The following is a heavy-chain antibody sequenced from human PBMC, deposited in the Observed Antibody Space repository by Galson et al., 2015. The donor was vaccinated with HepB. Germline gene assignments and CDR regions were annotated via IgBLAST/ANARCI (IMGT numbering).Heavy chain of an antibody. CDR3: ARGDWGGAAKNYLYYAMDV. D-gene: IGHD2-21*01. Sequence: SVKVSCKASEGTFNNHAISWVRQAPGQGLEWMGGIIAVFGTANYAQKFQGRVTITADGSRNTAYMELSSLRSEDTAEYFCARGDWGGAAKNYLYYAMDVWGQGTTVTVSS. CDR2: IIAVFGTA. V-gene: IGHV1-69*13. CDR1: EGTFNNHA. J-gene: IGHJ6*02.